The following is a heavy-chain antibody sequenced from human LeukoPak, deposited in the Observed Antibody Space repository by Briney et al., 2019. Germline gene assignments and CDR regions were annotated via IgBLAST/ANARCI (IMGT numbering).Heavy chain of an antibody. CDR1: GGTFSSYA. CDR2: IIPIFGTA. V-gene: IGHV1-69*05. J-gene: IGHJ5*02. Sequence: GASVKVSCKASGGTFSSYAISWVRQAPGQGLEWMGGIIPIFGTANYAQKFQGRVTITTDESTSTAYMELSSLRSEDTAVYYCARSPFDFWRFDPWGQGTLVTVSS. D-gene: IGHD3-3*01. CDR3: ARSPFDFWRFDP.